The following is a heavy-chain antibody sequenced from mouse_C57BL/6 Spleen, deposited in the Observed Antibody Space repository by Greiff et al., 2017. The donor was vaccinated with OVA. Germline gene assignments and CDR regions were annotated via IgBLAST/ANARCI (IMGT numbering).Heavy chain of an antibody. Sequence: EVKVVESGGGLVKPGGSLKLSCAASGFTFSDYGMHWVRQAPEKGLEWVAYISSGSSTIYYADTVKGRFTISRDNAKNTLFLQMTSLRSEDTAMYYCASGATVEAPYYFDYWGQSTTLTVSS. J-gene: IGHJ2*01. CDR1: GFTFSDYG. D-gene: IGHD1-1*01. V-gene: IGHV5-17*01. CDR2: ISSGSSTI. CDR3: ASGATVEAPYYFDY.